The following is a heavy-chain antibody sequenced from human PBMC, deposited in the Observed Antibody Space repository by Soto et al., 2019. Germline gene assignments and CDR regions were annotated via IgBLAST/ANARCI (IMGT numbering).Heavy chain of an antibody. V-gene: IGHV1-2*04. CDR3: ARAELVGSRGSGTQNWFDP. Sequence: ASVKACWKDSGYRFTGYYINSLRQAPRKRPEWMGWVNPNSGGTNYAQKFQGWVTMTRDTSISTAYMDLSRLTSDDTAVYYCARAELVGSRGSGTQNWFDPWGQGTLVTVSS. CDR2: VNPNSGGT. J-gene: IGHJ5*02. CDR1: GYRFTGYY. D-gene: IGHD3-10*01.